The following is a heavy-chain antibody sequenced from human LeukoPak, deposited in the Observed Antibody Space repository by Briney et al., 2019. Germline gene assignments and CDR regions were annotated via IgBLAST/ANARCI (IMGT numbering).Heavy chain of an antibody. CDR3: ATSMGRGPPFDY. Sequence: SETLSLTCTVSGGSISSNYWSWIRQPPGKGLEWIGYIYNSGNTNYNPSLKSRVTMSVDTSKNQFSLKVSSVTAADTAVYYCATSMGRGPPFDYWGQGSLVTVSS. CDR2: IYNSGNT. J-gene: IGHJ4*02. CDR1: GGSISSNY. V-gene: IGHV4-59*01. D-gene: IGHD3-10*01.